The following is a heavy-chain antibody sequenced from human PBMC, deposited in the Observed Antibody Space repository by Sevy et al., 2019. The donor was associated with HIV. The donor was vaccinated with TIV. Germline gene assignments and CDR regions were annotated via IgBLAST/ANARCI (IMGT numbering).Heavy chain of an antibody. CDR1: GYTFTSYG. CDR2: ISAYNGNT. Sequence: ASVKVSCKASGYTFTSYGISWVRQAPGQGLEWMGWISAYNGNTNYAQKLQGRVTMTTDTSTSTAYMDLRSLRSDDTAVYYCARGDHDYGDYEEDYWGQGTLVTVSS. D-gene: IGHD4-17*01. CDR3: ARGDHDYGDYEEDY. J-gene: IGHJ4*02. V-gene: IGHV1-18*01.